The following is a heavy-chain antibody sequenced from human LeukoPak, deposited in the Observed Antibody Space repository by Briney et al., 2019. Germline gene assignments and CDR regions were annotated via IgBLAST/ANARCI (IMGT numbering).Heavy chain of an antibody. CDR3: ARGDTSLQRNDALDI. J-gene: IGHJ3*02. V-gene: IGHV3-21*01. CDR1: GFTFSTYA. CDR2: ISITSSHI. D-gene: IGHD2/OR15-2a*01. Sequence: PGGSLRLSCAASGFTFSTYAMNWVRQAPGKGLEWVSSISITSSHIYYAASVRGRFTISRDNAKNSLNLQMDSLRAEDTALYYCARGDTSLQRNDALDIWGQRTMASVSS.